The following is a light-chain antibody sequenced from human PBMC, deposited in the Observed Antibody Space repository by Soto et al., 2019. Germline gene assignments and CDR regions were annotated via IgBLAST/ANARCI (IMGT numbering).Light chain of an antibody. V-gene: IGKV1-5*01. J-gene: IGKJ1*01. CDR2: DAS. CDR3: QPYHNYVWT. Sequence: DIQMTQSPSTLSASVGDRVTITCRASQSVGKWLAWYQQKPGKAPKVLIFDASGLPRPVPPRFSGSRSGTEFTLTVPSLQADDFAPYCCQPYHNYVWTFGQGTTVQIK. CDR1: QSVGKW.